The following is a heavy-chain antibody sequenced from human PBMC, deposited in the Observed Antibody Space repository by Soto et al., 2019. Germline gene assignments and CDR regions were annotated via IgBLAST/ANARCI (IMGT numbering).Heavy chain of an antibody. CDR1: GGSISSYY. Sequence: QVQLQESGPGLVKPSETLSLTCTVSGGSISSYYWSWIRLPPGKGLDYIEYIYYSNSNNYNPSLESRVSISVDTSKIQFSLKLSSVTAADTAVYYCTRGLWEREGYGMDVWGQGTTVTVSS. J-gene: IGHJ6*02. CDR2: IYYSNSN. V-gene: IGHV4-59*08. CDR3: TRGLWEREGYGMDV. D-gene: IGHD3-16*01.